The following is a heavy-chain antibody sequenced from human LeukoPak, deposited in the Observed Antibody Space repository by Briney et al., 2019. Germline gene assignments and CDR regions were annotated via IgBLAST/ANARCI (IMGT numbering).Heavy chain of an antibody. CDR1: GFTFAAYA. D-gene: IGHD3-22*01. CDR2: ISGGSERT. CDR3: VKDPNYDNSGYYYAH. V-gene: IGHV3-23*01. J-gene: IGHJ4*02. Sequence: GVLRLSCVASGFTFAAYAMTWVRQAPGKGLEWDSAISGGSERTHYADSVQGRFTVSRNNVKNMVYLQMNSLRAANTALYFCVKDPNYDNSGYYYAHWGQGTQVIVSS.